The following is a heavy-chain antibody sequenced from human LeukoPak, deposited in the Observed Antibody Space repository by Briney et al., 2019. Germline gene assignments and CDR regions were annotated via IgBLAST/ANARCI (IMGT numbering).Heavy chain of an antibody. J-gene: IGHJ4*02. CDR2: INGRGDDT. D-gene: IGHD6-19*01. CDR3: ARGHRSSSSFFDS. V-gene: IGHV3-23*01. CDR1: SGFA. Sequence: PGGSLRLSCAAFSGFAMSWVRQAPGRGLEWVSAINGRGDDTYYPDSVKGRFTISRGNSNNTLYLQMNSLRAEDTAVYYCARGHRSSSSFFDSWGQGILVTVSS.